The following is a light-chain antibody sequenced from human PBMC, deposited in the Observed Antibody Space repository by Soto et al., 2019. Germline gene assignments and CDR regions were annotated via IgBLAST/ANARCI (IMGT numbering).Light chain of an antibody. V-gene: IGKV1-27*01. Sequence: DIQMTQSPTSLSASVGDRVTITCRASQGIRNFVAWYQQKPGKAPKLVIYAASTLQSGVPSRFSGSGSGTDSTLTINILQPEDVATYSCQKYSSVPVFGPGTKVEIK. CDR1: QGIRNF. J-gene: IGKJ3*01. CDR3: QKYSSVPV. CDR2: AAS.